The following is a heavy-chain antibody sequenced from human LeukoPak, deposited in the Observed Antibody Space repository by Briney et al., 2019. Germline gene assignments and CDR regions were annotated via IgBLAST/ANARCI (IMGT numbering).Heavy chain of an antibody. J-gene: IGHJ6*03. CDR3: AREGEWYDFWSGLRYYYYMDV. Sequence: PRGSLRVSCAASGFTFTSYWMRWVRQAPGKGLEWVANIKQDGGETYYAQSVQGRVTISRDTAKSTLYMEMSRLRAEDTAVYYCAREGEWYDFWSGLRYYYYMDVWGKGTTVTVSS. D-gene: IGHD3-3*01. CDR1: GFTFTSYW. CDR2: IKQDGGET. V-gene: IGHV3-7*01.